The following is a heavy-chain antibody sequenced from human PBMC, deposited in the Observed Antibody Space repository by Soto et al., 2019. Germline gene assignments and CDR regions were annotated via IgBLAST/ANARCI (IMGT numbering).Heavy chain of an antibody. CDR3: FYGDDGVRSGFDY. CDR1: GYSFTSYW. V-gene: IGHV5-51*01. J-gene: IGHJ4*02. CDR2: IYPGDSDT. D-gene: IGHD4-17*01. Sequence: PGESLKISCKGSGYSFTSYWIGWVRQMPGKGLEWMGIIYPGDSDTRYSPSFQGQVTISADKSISTAYLQWSSLKASDTAMYFFFYGDDGVRSGFDYCGQGTLVIVSA.